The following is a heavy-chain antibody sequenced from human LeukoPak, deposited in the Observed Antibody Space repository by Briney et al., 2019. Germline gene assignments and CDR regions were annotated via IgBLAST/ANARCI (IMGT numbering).Heavy chain of an antibody. D-gene: IGHD1-26*01. V-gene: IGHV3-74*01. Sequence: GGSLRLSCAASGFTFTRHRMHWVRQAPGKGLVWVSRINSEGSITSYADSVKGRFTISRDNAKNTLYLQMNSLRVEDTAVYFCTRDRGSTEFDYWGQGTLVTVSS. J-gene: IGHJ4*02. CDR1: GFTFTRHR. CDR2: INSEGSIT. CDR3: TRDRGSTEFDY.